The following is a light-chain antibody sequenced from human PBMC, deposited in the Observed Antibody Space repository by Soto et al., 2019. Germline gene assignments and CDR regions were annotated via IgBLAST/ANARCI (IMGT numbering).Light chain of an antibody. CDR2: KAS. CDR1: QSISSW. Sequence: DIQMTQSPSTLSASLGDRVTITCRASQSISSWLAWYQQKPGKAPKLLIYKASTLKSGVPSRFSGSGPGTEFTLTISSLQPDDFATYYCQQYNSYPLTFGGGTKVDI. V-gene: IGKV1-5*03. CDR3: QQYNSYPLT. J-gene: IGKJ4*01.